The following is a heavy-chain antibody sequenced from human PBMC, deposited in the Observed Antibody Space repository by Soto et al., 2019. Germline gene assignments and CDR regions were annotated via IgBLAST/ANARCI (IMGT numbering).Heavy chain of an antibody. D-gene: IGHD6-6*01. CDR3: AKDPTSRPFAAFDI. CDR2: ISSSSSYI. V-gene: IGHV3-21*04. Sequence: NPGGSLRLSCAASGFTFSSYSMNWVRQAPGKGLEWVSSISSSSSYIYYADSVKGRFTISRDNAKNSLYLQMNSLRAEDTAVYYCAKDPTSRPFAAFDIWGQGTMVTVSS. J-gene: IGHJ3*02. CDR1: GFTFSSYS.